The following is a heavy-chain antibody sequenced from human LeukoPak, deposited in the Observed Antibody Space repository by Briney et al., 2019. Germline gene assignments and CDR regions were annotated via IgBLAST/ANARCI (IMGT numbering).Heavy chain of an antibody. D-gene: IGHD2-2*01. Sequence: GGSLRLSCAVSGFTLSSQWMHWVRQPPEKGLGGLAHINADGSGTSYADSVKGRFTICRDNAKNTLYMQMHSLAAEDTAVYYCVRGALRDCSYTSCTRGNGFDPWGQGTLVTVSS. V-gene: IGHV3-74*01. CDR1: GFTLSSQW. J-gene: IGHJ5*02. CDR3: VRGALRDCSYTSCTRGNGFDP. CDR2: INADGSGT.